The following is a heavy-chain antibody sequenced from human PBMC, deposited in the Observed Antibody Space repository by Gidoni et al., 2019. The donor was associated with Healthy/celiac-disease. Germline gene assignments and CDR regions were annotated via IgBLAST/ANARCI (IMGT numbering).Heavy chain of an antibody. V-gene: IGHV3-74*01. D-gene: IGHD3-9*01. J-gene: IGHJ5*02. CDR2: INSDGSST. CDR3: ASTQYYDILTGYTHPNWFDP. Sequence: EVQLVESGGGLVQPGGSLRLSCAASGFTFSSYWMHWVRQAPGKGLVWVSRINSDGSSTSYADSVKGRFTISRDNAKNTLYLQMNSLRAEDTAVYYCASTQYYDILTGYTHPNWFDPWGQGTLVTVSS. CDR1: GFTFSSYW.